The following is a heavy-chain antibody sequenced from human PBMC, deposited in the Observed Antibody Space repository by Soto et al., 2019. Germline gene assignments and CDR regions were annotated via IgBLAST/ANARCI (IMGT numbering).Heavy chain of an antibody. CDR3: STQGFGILHGLVDV. Sequence: SETLSLTCTFSGGSFSSISSHYWSWIRQPPGKGLEWIGYISNSGFISYNPSLKSRLIISVDTSQNQVSLKLASVTAADTAVYYCSTQGFGILHGLVDVWGQGTTVTVSS. J-gene: IGHJ6*02. V-gene: IGHV4-4*09. CDR2: ISNSGFI. CDR1: GGSFSSISSHY. D-gene: IGHD3-10*01.